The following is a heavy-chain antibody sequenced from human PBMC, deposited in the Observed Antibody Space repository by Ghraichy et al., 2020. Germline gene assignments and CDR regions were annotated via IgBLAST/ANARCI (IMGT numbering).Heavy chain of an antibody. V-gene: IGHV6-1*01. CDR1: GDSVSTDSVA. D-gene: IGHD6-19*01. J-gene: IGHJ4*02. CDR2: VYCRSKCYN. Sequence: SQTLSLTCVISGDSVSTDSVAWNWIRQSPSRGLQWLGRVYCRSKCYNDYAVSVRSGVTLIPETSKNRFSLQLNSVTPEYTAVYFCAREVAVAWTLDSWGQGTLVTVSS. CDR3: AREVAVAWTLDS.